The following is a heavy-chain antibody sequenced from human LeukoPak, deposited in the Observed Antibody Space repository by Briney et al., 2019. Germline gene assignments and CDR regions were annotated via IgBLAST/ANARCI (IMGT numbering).Heavy chain of an antibody. V-gene: IGHV1-8*01. CDR1: GYTFTSYD. J-gene: IGHJ6*03. Sequence: GASVKVSCKASGYTFTSYDINWVRQATGQGLEWMGWMNPNSGNTGYAQKFQGRVTMTRNTSISTAYMELSSLRSEDTAVYYCARRSRVSLWFGESAYYMDVWGKGTTVTISS. CDR2: MNPNSGNT. CDR3: ARRSRVSLWFGESAYYMDV. D-gene: IGHD3-10*01.